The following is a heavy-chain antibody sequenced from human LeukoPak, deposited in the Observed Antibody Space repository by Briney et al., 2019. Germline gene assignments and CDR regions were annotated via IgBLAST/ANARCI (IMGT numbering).Heavy chain of an antibody. J-gene: IGHJ6*03. CDR1: GYTFTSYD. V-gene: IGHV1-8*01. CDR3: ARGSAARRGRTYYYYYMDV. CDR2: MNPNSGNT. D-gene: IGHD6-6*01. Sequence: ASVKVSCKASGYTFTSYDINWVRQATGQGLEWMGWMNPNSGNTGYAQKFQGRVTMTRNTSISTAYMELSSLRSEDTAVYYCARGSAARRGRTYYYYYMDVWGKGTTVTVSS.